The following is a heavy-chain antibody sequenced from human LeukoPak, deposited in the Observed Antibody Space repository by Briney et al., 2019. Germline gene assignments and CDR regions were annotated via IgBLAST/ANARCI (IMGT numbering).Heavy chain of an antibody. J-gene: IGHJ6*02. CDR3: ARDLVVVTGIPGYYYGMDV. CDR2: IDGDGSST. D-gene: IGHD2-21*02. Sequence: GGSLRLSCAASGFTFSSYWMHWVRQPPGKGLVWVSRIDGDGSSTTYADSVKGRFTISRDNAKNMLYLQMNSLRAEDTAVYYCARDLVVVTGIPGYYYGMDVWGQGTTVTVSS. CDR1: GFTFSSYW. V-gene: IGHV3-74*01.